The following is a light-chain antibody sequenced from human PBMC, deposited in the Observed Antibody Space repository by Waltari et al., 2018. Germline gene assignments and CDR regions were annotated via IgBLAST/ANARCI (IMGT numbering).Light chain of an antibody. V-gene: IGLV2-14*01. CDR2: DVS. Sequence: QSALTQPTSVSGSPGQSITISCTGTSRDVGFYNYVSWYQQYPGKVPQILIYDVSDRPSGVSSRFSGSKSGNTASLTISGLQADDEADYYCNSYTGSSSWVFGGGTKLTVL. J-gene: IGLJ3*02. CDR1: SRDVGFYNY. CDR3: NSYTGSSSWV.